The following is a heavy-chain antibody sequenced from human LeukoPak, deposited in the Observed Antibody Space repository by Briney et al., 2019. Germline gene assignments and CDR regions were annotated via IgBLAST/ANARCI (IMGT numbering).Heavy chain of an antibody. J-gene: IGHJ6*02. V-gene: IGHV3-21*01. Sequence: PGRSLRLSCAASGFTFSSYGMHWVRQAPGKGLEWVSSISSSSSLIYYADSVKGRFTISRDNSKNSLYLQLHSLRAEDTAVYYCVSLVSTTITVYFYYGMDVWGQGTTVTVSS. CDR1: GFTFSSYG. CDR2: ISSSSSLI. D-gene: IGHD5/OR15-5a*01. CDR3: VSLVSTTITVYFYYGMDV.